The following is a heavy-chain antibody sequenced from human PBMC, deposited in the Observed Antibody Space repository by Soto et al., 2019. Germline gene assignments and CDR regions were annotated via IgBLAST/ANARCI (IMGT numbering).Heavy chain of an antibody. J-gene: IGHJ6*02. CDR1: GCTFSSYA. CDR2: KRGCAGST. Sequence: SGGSLRRSWAASGCTFSSYAMSWVRQAPRKGLGSVSAKRGCAGSTDYAVSANGRSTSSSGNSKNRLYLQMHSLRAEHPAVYYCAKAQAEYSLSSPRYYYYGMDVCRQRPRITACS. CDR3: AKAQAEYSLSSPRYYYYGMDV. V-gene: IGHV3-23*01. D-gene: IGHD6-6*01.